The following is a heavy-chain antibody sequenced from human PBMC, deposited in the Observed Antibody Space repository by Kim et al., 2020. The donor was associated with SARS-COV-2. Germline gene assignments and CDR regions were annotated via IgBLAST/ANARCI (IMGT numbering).Heavy chain of an antibody. CDR2: INGDGGMT. D-gene: IGHD1-26*01. CDR1: GVPFRCNL. J-gene: IGHJ4*02. Sequence: GGSRRLSCSASGVPFRCNLMQWVRQRPGQGLVWGSLINGDGGMTTYADSVTGHFTASRDNAKNTLHLQLNSLRPDDTAVYYCATVRYWEALYWGRGTLVTVFS. CDR3: ATVRYWEALY. V-gene: IGHV3-74*03.